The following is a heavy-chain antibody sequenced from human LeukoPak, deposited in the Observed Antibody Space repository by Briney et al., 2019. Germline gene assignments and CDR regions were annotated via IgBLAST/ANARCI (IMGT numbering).Heavy chain of an antibody. CDR2: ISSSSSTI. Sequence: GGSLRLSCAASGFTFSSYSMNWVRQAPGKGLEWVSYISSSSSTIYYADFVKGRFTISRDNAKNSLYLQMNSLRAEDTAVYYCAKDHARLPFDYWGQGTLVTVSS. J-gene: IGHJ4*02. CDR1: GFTFSSYS. CDR3: AKDHARLPFDY. V-gene: IGHV3-48*01. D-gene: IGHD4-11*01.